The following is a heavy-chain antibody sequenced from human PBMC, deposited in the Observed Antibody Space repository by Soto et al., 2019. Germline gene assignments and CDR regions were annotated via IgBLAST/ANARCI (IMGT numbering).Heavy chain of an antibody. CDR2: IYYSGST. V-gene: IGHV4-31*03. J-gene: IGHJ3*02. CDR1: GGSISSGGYY. D-gene: IGHD3-3*01. CDR3: ARDKEHYDFWSGSRVDAFDI. Sequence: SETLSLTCTVSGGSISSGGYYWSWIRQHPGKGLEWIGYIYYSGSTYYNPSLKSRVTISVDTSKNQFSLKLSSVTAADTAVYYCARDKEHYDFWSGSRVDAFDIWGQGTMVTVSS.